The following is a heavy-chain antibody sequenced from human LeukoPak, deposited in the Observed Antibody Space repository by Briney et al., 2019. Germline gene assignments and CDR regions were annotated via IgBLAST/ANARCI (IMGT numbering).Heavy chain of an antibody. CDR1: GYSFTTYY. D-gene: IGHD6-19*01. J-gene: IGHJ4*02. V-gene: IGHV5-10-1*01. CDR3: ASVGAMAVSGDDY. CDR2: IDPSDSYT. Sequence: PGESLKTSCKGSGYSFTTYYITWVRQMPGKGLEWMWRIDPSDSYTNYSPSFQGHVTISADKSISTAYLQWSSLKASDTAMYYCASVGAMAVSGDDYWGQGTLVTVSS.